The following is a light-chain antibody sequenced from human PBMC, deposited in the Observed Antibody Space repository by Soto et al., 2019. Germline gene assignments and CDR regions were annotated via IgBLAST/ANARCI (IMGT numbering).Light chain of an antibody. Sequence: QSALTQPASVSGSPGQSITISCTGTSSDVGGYNYVSWYQQHPGKAPKLMIYEVSNRPSGVSNRFSGSKSGNTASLTISGLQADDEADYYCSSYTSSAGVFGGGTKLTVL. CDR3: SSYTSSAGV. CDR1: SSDVGGYNY. CDR2: EVS. J-gene: IGLJ3*02. V-gene: IGLV2-14*01.